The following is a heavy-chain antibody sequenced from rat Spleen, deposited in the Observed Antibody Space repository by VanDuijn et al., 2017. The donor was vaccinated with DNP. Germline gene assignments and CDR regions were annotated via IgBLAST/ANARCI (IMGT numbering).Heavy chain of an antibody. CDR3: ARRIPVDY. V-gene: IGHV5-25*01. J-gene: IGHJ2*01. CDR1: GFTFSNYD. D-gene: IGHD4-2*01. Sequence: EVQLVESGGGLVQPGRSLKLSCAASGFTFSNYDMAWVRQAPTKGLEWVASISTSGGSTYYRDSVKGRFTVSRDNAKSTLYLQMDSLRSEDTATYYCARRIPVDYWGQGVMVTVSS. CDR2: ISTSGGST.